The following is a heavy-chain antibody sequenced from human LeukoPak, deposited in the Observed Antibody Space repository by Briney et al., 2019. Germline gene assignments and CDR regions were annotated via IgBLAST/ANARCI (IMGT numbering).Heavy chain of an antibody. J-gene: IGHJ4*02. CDR2: IYYSGST. CDR1: GGSFSGYY. V-gene: IGHV4-59*01. Sequence: SETLSLTCAVYGGSFSGYYWSWIRQPPGKGLEWIGYIYYSGSTNYNPSLKSRVTISVDTSKNQFSLKLSSVTAADTAVYYCARGGGGYQSWGQGTLVTVSS. D-gene: IGHD2-2*01. CDR3: ARGGGGYQS.